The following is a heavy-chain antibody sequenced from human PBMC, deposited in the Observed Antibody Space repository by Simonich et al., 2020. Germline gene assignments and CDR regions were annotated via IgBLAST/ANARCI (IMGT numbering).Heavy chain of an antibody. D-gene: IGHD2-15*01. Sequence: QVQLVQSVSEVKKPGASVKVSCKASGYTFTSYDINWVRQATGQVLEWMGWMNPNIGNTGYAQKFQGRCTITRNTSISTAYMELSSLRSEDTAVYYCARGRGGMSRGYVDYWGQGTLVTVSS. V-gene: IGHV1-8*03. CDR2: MNPNIGNT. J-gene: IGHJ4*02. CDR3: ARGRGGMSRGYVDY. CDR1: GYTFTSYD.